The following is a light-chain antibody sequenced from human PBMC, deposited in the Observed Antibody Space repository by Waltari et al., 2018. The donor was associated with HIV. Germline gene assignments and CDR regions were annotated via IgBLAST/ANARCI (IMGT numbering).Light chain of an antibody. CDR1: TSTAGGYNY. CDR2: DVS. Sequence: QSALTQPASVSGSPGPSITISCTGSTSTAGGYNYVSWYQQHPGKAPRLMIYDVSTRPSGVSDRFSGSKSGDTASLTISGLQAEDEADYYCESYTSTSVWVFGGGTRLTVL. CDR3: ESYTSTSVWV. V-gene: IGLV2-14*03. J-gene: IGLJ3*02.